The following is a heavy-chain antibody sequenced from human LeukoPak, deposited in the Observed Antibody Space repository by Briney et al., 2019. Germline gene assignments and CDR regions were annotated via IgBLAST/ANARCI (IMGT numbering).Heavy chain of an antibody. CDR2: INHRGDT. J-gene: IGHJ4*03. V-gene: IGHV4-34*01. Sequence: SETLSLTCAVYGGSFSAYYWSWIRQSPGKGLEWIAEINHRGDTNYNPSVKSRVSISVDTSKSQFSLKVTSLTAADTAVYYCARGPTISETGYFDYWGQGTLVTVSS. CDR1: GGSFSAYY. D-gene: IGHD1-1*01. CDR3: ARGPTISETGYFDY.